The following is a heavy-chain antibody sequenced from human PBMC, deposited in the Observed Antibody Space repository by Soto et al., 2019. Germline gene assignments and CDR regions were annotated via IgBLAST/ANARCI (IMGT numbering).Heavy chain of an antibody. CDR3: ARVDIVGATRSYYYYYGMDV. CDR2: IYHSGST. CDR1: GYSISSGYY. D-gene: IGHD1-26*01. V-gene: IGHV4-38-2*01. J-gene: IGHJ6*02. Sequence: SETLSLTCAVSGYSISSGYYWGWIRQPPGKGLEWIGSIYHSGSTYYNPSLKSRVTISVDTSKNQFSLKLSSVTAADTAVYYCARVDIVGATRSYYYYYGMDVWGQGTTVTVSS.